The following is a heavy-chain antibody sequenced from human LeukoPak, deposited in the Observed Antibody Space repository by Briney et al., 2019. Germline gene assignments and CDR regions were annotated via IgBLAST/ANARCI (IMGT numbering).Heavy chain of an antibody. V-gene: IGHV4-31*03. CDR3: AREGETFDY. D-gene: IGHD3-16*01. Sequence: SETLSLICTVSGGSISSSSYYWGWIRQPPGKGLEWIGYIYYSGSTYYNPSLKSRVTISVDTSKNQFSLKLSSVTAADTAVYYCAREGETFDYWGQGTLVTVSS. J-gene: IGHJ4*02. CDR1: GGSISSSSYY. CDR2: IYYSGST.